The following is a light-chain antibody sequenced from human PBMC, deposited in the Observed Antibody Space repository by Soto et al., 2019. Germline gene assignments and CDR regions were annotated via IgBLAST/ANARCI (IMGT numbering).Light chain of an antibody. V-gene: IGLV2-14*01. CDR2: EVS. Sequence: QSALTQPASVSGSPGQSITISCTGTSSDVGGYNYVSWYQHHPGKAPKVMIYEVSKRPSGISNRFSGSKAGNTASLTISGLQAEDEADYYCSSYTSSSTLVFGGGTKLTVL. J-gene: IGLJ2*01. CDR1: SSDVGGYNY. CDR3: SSYTSSSTLV.